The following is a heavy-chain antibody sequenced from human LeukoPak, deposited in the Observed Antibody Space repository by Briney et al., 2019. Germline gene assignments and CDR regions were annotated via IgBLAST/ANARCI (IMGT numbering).Heavy chain of an antibody. V-gene: IGHV3-21*01. CDR1: GFTFSSYS. D-gene: IGHD3-22*01. J-gene: IGHJ4*02. CDR3: ARDPRSSGYLAFDY. Sequence: GGSLRLSCAASGFTFSSYSMKWVRQAPGKGLEWVSCISSRSSYIYYADSVKGRFTTSRDNDKNSLYLQMNSLRGEDTAVYYCARDPRSSGYLAFDYWGQGTVVSVSS. CDR2: ISSRSSYI.